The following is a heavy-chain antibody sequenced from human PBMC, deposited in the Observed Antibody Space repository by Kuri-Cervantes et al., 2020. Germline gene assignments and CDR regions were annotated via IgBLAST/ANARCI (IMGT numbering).Heavy chain of an antibody. CDR2: IYYSGST. V-gene: IGHV4-39*02. J-gene: IGHJ6*02. CDR1: GGSISISSYY. Sequence: SETLSLTCTVSGGSISISSYYWGWIRQPPGKGLEWIGNIYYSGSTYYNPSLKTRVTISVDTSKNQFSLRLSSVTAADTAVYYCAREGSNYLYYYYGIDVWGLGTTVTVSS. CDR3: AREGSNYLYYYYGIDV. D-gene: IGHD4-11*01.